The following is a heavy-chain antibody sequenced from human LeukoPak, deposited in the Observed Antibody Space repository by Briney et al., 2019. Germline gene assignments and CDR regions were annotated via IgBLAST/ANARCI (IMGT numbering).Heavy chain of an antibody. CDR1: GFTFSTYS. CDR2: LSSSYI. J-gene: IGHJ4*02. D-gene: IGHD5-18*01. V-gene: IGHV3-21*01. CDR3: ARDRDSYGYLGQDFDY. Sequence: GGSLRLSCAASGFTFSTYSMNWVRQAPGKGLEWVSSLSSSYIYYADSVKGRFTISRDNAKNSLYLQMNSLRAEDTAVYYCARDRDSYGYLGQDFDYWGQGTLVTVSS.